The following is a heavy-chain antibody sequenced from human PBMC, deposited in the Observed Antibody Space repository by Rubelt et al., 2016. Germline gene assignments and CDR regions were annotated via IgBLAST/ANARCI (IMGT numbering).Heavy chain of an antibody. CDR1: GGPFSGYY. V-gene: IGHV4-34*01. D-gene: IGHD3/OR15-3a*01. Sequence: QVQLQQWGAGLLKPSETLSLTCAVYGGPFSGYYWSWIRQPPGKGLEWIGEINHSGSTNYNPSLKSRVTISVDTSKNQFSLKLSSGTSADTAVYYCARRGLGGNWHFDLWGRGTLVTVSS. J-gene: IGHJ2*01. CDR2: INHSGST. CDR3: ARRGLGGNWHFDL.